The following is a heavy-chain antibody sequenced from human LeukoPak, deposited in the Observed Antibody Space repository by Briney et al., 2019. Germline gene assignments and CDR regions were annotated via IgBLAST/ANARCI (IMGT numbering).Heavy chain of an antibody. D-gene: IGHD6-19*01. Sequence: GGSLRLSCAASGFTFSNYLVHWVRQAPGEGLVWVSRITGDGTHILYADSVKGRFTMSRDNAKNTLYLQMNSLRAGDTAVYYCAADRGGWSYWGQGTLVTVSS. CDR2: ITGDGTHI. V-gene: IGHV3-74*01. CDR1: GFTFSNYL. CDR3: AADRGGWSY. J-gene: IGHJ4*02.